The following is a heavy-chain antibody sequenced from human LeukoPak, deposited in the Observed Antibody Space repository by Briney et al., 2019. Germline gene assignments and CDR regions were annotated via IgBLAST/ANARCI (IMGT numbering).Heavy chain of an antibody. J-gene: IGHJ4*02. D-gene: IGHD4/OR15-4a*01. CDR3: ATNGRLLDY. V-gene: IGHV3-7*01. Sequence: GGSRRLSCAPSEFTFRKHWMSWVRQAPGRGLEWVANINEDGSEKYYVDSVKGRFTISRDNAKNSLYLQMDSLRIEDTAVYYCATNGRLLDYWGQGTLVTVSS. CDR1: EFTFRKHW. CDR2: INEDGSEK.